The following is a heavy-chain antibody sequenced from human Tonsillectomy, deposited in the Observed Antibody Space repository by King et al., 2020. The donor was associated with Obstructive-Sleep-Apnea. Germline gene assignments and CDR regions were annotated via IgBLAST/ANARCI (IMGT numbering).Heavy chain of an antibody. CDR2: ISYDGSNK. D-gene: IGHD3-10*01. Sequence: VQLVESGGGVVQPGRSLRLSCAASGFTFSSYAMHWVRQAPGKGLEWVAVISYDGSNKYYADSVKGRFTISRDNSKNTLYLQMNSLRAEDTAVYYCAREAGRGVIDAFDIWGQGTMVTVSS. J-gene: IGHJ3*02. V-gene: IGHV3-30-3*01. CDR1: GFTFSSYA. CDR3: AREAGRGVIDAFDI.